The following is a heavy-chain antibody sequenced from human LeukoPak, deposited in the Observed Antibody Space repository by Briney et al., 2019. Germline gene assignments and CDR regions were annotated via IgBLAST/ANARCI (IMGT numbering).Heavy chain of an antibody. J-gene: IGHJ4*02. V-gene: IGHV3-48*02. CDR3: ARRLGTTMLDY. D-gene: IGHD1-26*01. Sequence: PPGGSLRLSCAASGFTFSSYAMSWVRQAPGKGLEWVASISGSSTTIYYADSVKGRFTISRDNVKASLYLQMISLRDEDTAVYYCARRLGTTMLDYRGQGTLVTVSS. CDR1: GFTFSSYA. CDR2: ISGSSTTI.